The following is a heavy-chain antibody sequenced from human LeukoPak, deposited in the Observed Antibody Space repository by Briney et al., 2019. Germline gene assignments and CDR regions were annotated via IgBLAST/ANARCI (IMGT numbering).Heavy chain of an antibody. CDR2: ISWNSAYI. CDR3: AKDKAPLYSGYDWDLDF. V-gene: IGHV3-9*01. D-gene: IGHD5-12*01. J-gene: IGHJ4*02. CDR1: GFTLHHYA. Sequence: RVGTLRLSCAASGFTLHHYAIHWVRQVPGKGLEWVSGISWNSAYIGYADSVKGRFTISRDNAKNSVYLQMNSLRAEDTALYYCAKDKAPLYSGYDWDLDFWGQGTMVTVSS.